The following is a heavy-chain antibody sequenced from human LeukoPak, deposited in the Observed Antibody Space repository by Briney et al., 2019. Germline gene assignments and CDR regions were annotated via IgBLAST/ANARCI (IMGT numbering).Heavy chain of an antibody. D-gene: IGHD3-9*01. J-gene: IGHJ3*02. Sequence: ASVKVSCKASGYTFTSYGISWVRQAPGQGLEWMGWISAYNGNTNYAQKLQGRVTMTTDTSTSTAYMELRSLRSDDTAVYYCARDLRYFDWFPKEAFDIWGQGTMVTVSS. V-gene: IGHV1-18*01. CDR1: GYTFTSYG. CDR3: ARDLRYFDWFPKEAFDI. CDR2: ISAYNGNT.